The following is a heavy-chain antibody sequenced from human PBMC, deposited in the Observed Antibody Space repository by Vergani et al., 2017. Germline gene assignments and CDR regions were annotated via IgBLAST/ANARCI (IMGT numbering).Heavy chain of an antibody. CDR1: GASINNDFYY. CDR3: ARGGPPGWYFDL. D-gene: IGHD2-15*01. V-gene: IGHV4-39*07. J-gene: IGHJ2*01. CDR2: INHSGST. Sequence: QVQLQESGPGLVKPSQTLSLTCTVSGASINNDFYYWHWIRQPPGKGLEWIGEINHSGSTNYNPSLKSRVTISVDTSQNQFSLKLSSVTAADTAVYYCARGGPPGWYFDLWGRGTLVTVSS.